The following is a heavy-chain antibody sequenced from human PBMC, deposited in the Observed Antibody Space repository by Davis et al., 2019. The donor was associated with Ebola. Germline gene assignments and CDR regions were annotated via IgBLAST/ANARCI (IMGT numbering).Heavy chain of an antibody. V-gene: IGHV1-8*01. CDR3: VRETRIAVAGPTFDF. D-gene: IGHD6-19*01. J-gene: IGHJ4*02. Sequence: ASVKVSCKASGYTFTSYDINWVRQATGQGLEWMGWMNPNSGNTGYAQKFQGRVTMTWDTSTTTVYMELSSLKSEDTAVYYCVRETRIAVAGPTFDFWGQGTLVTVSS. CDR1: GYTFTSYD. CDR2: MNPNSGNT.